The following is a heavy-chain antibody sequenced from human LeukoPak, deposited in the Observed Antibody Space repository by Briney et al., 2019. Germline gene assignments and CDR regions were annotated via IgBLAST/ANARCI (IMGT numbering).Heavy chain of an antibody. CDR1: GYTLTELS. J-gene: IGHJ4*02. Sequence: APVKVSCKVSGYTLTELSMHWVRQAPGKGLEWMGGFDPEDGETIYAQKFQGRVTMTEDTSTDTAYMELSSLRSEDTAVYYCATDPGIAVAAGYFDYWGQGTLVTVSS. V-gene: IGHV1-24*01. D-gene: IGHD6-19*01. CDR3: ATDPGIAVAAGYFDY. CDR2: FDPEDGET.